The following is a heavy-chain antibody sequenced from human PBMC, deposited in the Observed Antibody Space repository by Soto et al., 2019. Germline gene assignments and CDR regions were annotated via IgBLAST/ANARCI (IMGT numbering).Heavy chain of an antibody. V-gene: IGHV2-5*02. CDR3: AHFSGSYGAEYFQH. D-gene: IGHD1-26*01. J-gene: IGHJ1*01. CDR2: IYWDDDK. Sequence: QITLKESGPTLVKPTQTLTLTCTFSGFSLSTSGVGVGWIRQPPGKALEWLALIYWDDDKRYSPSLKSRLTIXKXTXXNQVVLTMTNMDPVDTATYYCAHFSGSYGAEYFQHWGQGTLVTVSS. CDR1: GFSLSTSGVG.